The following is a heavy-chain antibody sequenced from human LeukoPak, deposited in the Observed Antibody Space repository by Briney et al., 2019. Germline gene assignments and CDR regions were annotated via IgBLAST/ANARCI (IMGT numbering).Heavy chain of an antibody. CDR3: ARPVYDFWSYMDV. CDR1: GGSISSSSYY. V-gene: IGHV4-39*01. J-gene: IGHJ6*02. D-gene: IGHD3-3*01. Sequence: SETLSLTCTVSGGSISSSSYYWGWIRQPPGKGLEWIGSIYYSGSTYYNPSLKSRVTISVDTSKNQFSLKLSSVTAADTAVYYCARPVYDFWSYMDVWGQGTTVTVSS. CDR2: IYYSGST.